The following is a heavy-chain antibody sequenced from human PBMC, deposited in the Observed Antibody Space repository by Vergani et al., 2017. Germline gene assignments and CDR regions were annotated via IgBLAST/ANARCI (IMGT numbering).Heavy chain of an antibody. J-gene: IGHJ5*02. CDR2: TWNDGNNK. Sequence: QVQLVESGGGVVQPGRSLRLSCAASGFTFNQYSMHWVRQAPGKGLEWVAVTWNDGNNKQYADSVKGRFTISRDNSKSTMYLQMNSLRDEDTGVYYCARDLRLLYNRFDPWGQGTLVTVSS. V-gene: IGHV3-33*01. CDR1: GFTFNQYS. CDR3: ARDLRLLYNRFDP. D-gene: IGHD1-14*01.